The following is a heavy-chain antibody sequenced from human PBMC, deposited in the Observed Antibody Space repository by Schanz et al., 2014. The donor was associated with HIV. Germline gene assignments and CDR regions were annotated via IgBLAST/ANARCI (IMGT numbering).Heavy chain of an antibody. Sequence: VRLVESGGGLVQSGGSLRLSCAASGFNFNNYAMTWIRQAPGKGLEWVSSLSGSGSNIYYADSVKGRFTISRDNGKNSLFLQMNSLRAEDTAVYYCARLRGFLWFGDHPYSFDYWGQGTLVTVSS. CDR3: ARLRGFLWFGDHPYSFDY. J-gene: IGHJ4*02. CDR1: GFNFNNYA. CDR2: LSGSGSNI. D-gene: IGHD3-10*01. V-gene: IGHV3-11*01.